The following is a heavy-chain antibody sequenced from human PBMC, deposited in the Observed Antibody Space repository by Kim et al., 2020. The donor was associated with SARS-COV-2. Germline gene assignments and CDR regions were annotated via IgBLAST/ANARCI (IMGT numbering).Heavy chain of an antibody. J-gene: IGHJ3*02. V-gene: IGHV3-21*01. D-gene: IGHD1-26*01. CDR3: ARPREGEGPLDAFDI. Sequence: DSVNGRVTISRDNAKNSLSLKRTSLSAEDTAVYYCARPREGEGPLDAFDIWGQGTMVTVSS.